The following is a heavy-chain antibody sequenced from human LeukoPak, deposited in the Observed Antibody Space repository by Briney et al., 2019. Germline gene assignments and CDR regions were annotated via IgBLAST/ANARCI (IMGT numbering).Heavy chain of an antibody. CDR2: IYYSVST. J-gene: IGHJ4*02. CDR1: GGSISSSSYY. Sequence: SETLSHTCTVSGGSISSSSYYWGWIRQPPGKGLEWIGSIYYSVSTYYNPSLKSRVTISVDTSKNQFSLKLSSVTAADTAVYYCARLGSMTYYFDYWGQGTLVTVSS. D-gene: IGHD2-8*01. CDR3: ARLGSMTYYFDY. V-gene: IGHV4-39*01.